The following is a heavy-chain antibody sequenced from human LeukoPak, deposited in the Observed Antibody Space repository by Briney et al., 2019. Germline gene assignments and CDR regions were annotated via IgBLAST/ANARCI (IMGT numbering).Heavy chain of an antibody. Sequence: PGGSLRLSCAASGFTFSSYWMSWVRQAPGKGLEWVANIKQDGSEKYYVDYVKGRFTISRDNAKNSLYLQMNSLRAEDTAVYYCARDGGYDSSGYYWRSDYWGQGTLVTVSS. CDR1: GFTFSSYW. V-gene: IGHV3-7*03. CDR2: IKQDGSEK. J-gene: IGHJ4*02. CDR3: ARDGGYDSSGYYWRSDY. D-gene: IGHD3-22*01.